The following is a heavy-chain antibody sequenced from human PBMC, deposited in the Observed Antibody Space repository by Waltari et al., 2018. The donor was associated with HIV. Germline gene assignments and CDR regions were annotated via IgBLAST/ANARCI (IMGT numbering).Heavy chain of an antibody. Sequence: QLLESGGGLVEPGGSLRLSCAASGFIFPAFAMDWVRQAPGKGLEWVAAIRGGGETFYADAVKGRCTSARDNSKNTLYRQMNSLRADDAAVYYCVKDSGRAADVFDLWGQGTMVTVSS. CDR3: VKDSGRAADVFDL. J-gene: IGHJ3*01. D-gene: IGHD3-10*01. V-gene: IGHV3-23*01. CDR1: GFIFPAFA. CDR2: IRGGGET.